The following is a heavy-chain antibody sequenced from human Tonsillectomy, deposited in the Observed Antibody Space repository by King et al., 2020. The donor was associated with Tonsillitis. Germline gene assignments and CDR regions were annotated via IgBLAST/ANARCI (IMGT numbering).Heavy chain of an antibody. Sequence: QLQESGPGLVKPSETLSLICTFSGYSISSGYYWGWIRQPPGKGLEWIGIIYHSGSTYYNPSLESRVTISVDTSKNQFSLKLSSVTAADTAVYYCARGAVTGSHDYWGQGTLVTVSS. CDR3: ARGAVTGSHDY. CDR1: GYSISSGYY. J-gene: IGHJ4*02. V-gene: IGHV4-38-2*02. CDR2: IYHSGST. D-gene: IGHD6-19*01.